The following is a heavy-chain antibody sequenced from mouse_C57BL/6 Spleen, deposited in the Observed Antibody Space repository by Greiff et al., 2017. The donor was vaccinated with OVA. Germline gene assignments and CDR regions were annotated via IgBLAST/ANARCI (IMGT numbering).Heavy chain of an antibody. Sequence: VQLQQSGAELARPGASVKLSCKASGYTFTSYGISWVKQRTGQGLEWIGAIYPRSGNTYYNEKFKGKATLAADKSSSTAYMELRSLTSEDSAVYCCARVGSSYVDAMDYWGQGTSVTVAS. D-gene: IGHD1-1*01. CDR2: IYPRSGNT. CDR1: GYTFTSYG. V-gene: IGHV1-81*01. J-gene: IGHJ4*01. CDR3: ARVGSSYVDAMDY.